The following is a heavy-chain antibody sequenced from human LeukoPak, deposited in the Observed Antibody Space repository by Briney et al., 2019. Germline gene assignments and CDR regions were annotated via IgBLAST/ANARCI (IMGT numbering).Heavy chain of an antibody. CDR3: ARVRYCSSTSCPRDYYYYMDV. Sequence: SETLSLTCTVSGGSISSGSYYWGWIRQPPGKGLEWIGRVYTSGSTNYNPSLKSRVTMSLDTSKNQFSLKLSSVTAADTAVYYCARVRYCSSTSCPRDYYYYMDVWGKGTTVTVSS. CDR2: VYTSGST. CDR1: GGSISSGSYY. J-gene: IGHJ6*03. V-gene: IGHV4-61*02. D-gene: IGHD2-2*01.